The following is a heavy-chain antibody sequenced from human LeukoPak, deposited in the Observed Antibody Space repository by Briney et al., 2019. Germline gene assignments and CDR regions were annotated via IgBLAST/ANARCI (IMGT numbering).Heavy chain of an antibody. CDR3: AKGLAVAGHFDY. J-gene: IGHJ4*02. CDR1: GFTFSTYS. Sequence: PGGSLRLSCAASGFTFSTYSMNWVRQAPGKGLEWVSSISSGSGYIYYADSVKGRFTISRDNAKNSLYLQMNSLRAEDTAVYYCAKGLAVAGHFDYWGQGTLVTVSS. CDR2: ISSGSGYI. V-gene: IGHV3-21*04. D-gene: IGHD6-19*01.